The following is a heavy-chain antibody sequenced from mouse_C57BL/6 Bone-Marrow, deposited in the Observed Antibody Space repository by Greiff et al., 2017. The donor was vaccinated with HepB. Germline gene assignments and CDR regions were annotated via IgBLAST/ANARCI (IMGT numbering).Heavy chain of an antibody. CDR1: GFSLTSYG. Sequence: QVQLQQSGPGLVAPSQSLSITCTVSGFSLTSYGVSWVRQPPGKGLEWLGVIWGDGSTNYHSALISRLSISKDNSKSQVFLKLNSLQTDDTATYYCAKQPDPITTVVPPWSLDVWGTGTTVTVSS. CDR3: AKQPDPITTVVPPWSLDV. D-gene: IGHD1-1*01. V-gene: IGHV2-3*01. J-gene: IGHJ1*03. CDR2: IWGDGST.